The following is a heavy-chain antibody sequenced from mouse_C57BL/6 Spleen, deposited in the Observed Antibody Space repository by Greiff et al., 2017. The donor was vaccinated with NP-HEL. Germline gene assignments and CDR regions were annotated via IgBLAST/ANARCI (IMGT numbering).Heavy chain of an antibody. V-gene: IGHV1-64*01. Sequence: QVQLKQPGAELVKPGASVKLSCKASGYTFTSYWMHWVKQRPGQGLEWIGMIHPNSGSTNYNEKFKSKATLTVDKSSSTAYMQLSSLTSEDSAVYYCARQNYDYDGAWFAYWGQGTLVTVSA. J-gene: IGHJ3*01. CDR3: ARQNYDYDGAWFAY. CDR1: GYTFTSYW. CDR2: IHPNSGST. D-gene: IGHD2-4*01.